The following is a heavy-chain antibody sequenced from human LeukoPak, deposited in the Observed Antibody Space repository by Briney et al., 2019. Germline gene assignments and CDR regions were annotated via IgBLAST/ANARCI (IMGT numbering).Heavy chain of an antibody. CDR2: INHSGSI. J-gene: IGHJ5*02. Sequence: SETLSLTCAVYGGSLSNYYWSWICQPPGKGLEWIGEINHSGSIKFNPSLKSRVTILVDMSKSQFSLELRSVTAADTAVYYCARGPASGSDFAWFDPWGQGTLVTVSS. CDR3: ARGPASGSDFAWFDP. D-gene: IGHD3-10*01. CDR1: GGSLSNYY. V-gene: IGHV4-34*01.